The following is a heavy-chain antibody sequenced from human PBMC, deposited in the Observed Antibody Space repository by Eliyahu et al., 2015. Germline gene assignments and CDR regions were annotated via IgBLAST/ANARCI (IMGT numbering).Heavy chain of an antibody. D-gene: IGHD5-24*01. CDR3: ASLGGSGDGYNLGAFDI. Sequence: QVQLVQSGAEVKKPGSXVKVSCKASGGTFXSYAISWVRQAPGQGLEWMGGIIPIFGTANYAQKFQGRVTITADKSTSTAYMELSSLRSEDTAVYYCASLGGSGDGYNLGAFDIWGQGTMVTVSS. J-gene: IGHJ3*02. CDR2: IIPIFGTA. CDR1: GGTFXSYA. V-gene: IGHV1-69*06.